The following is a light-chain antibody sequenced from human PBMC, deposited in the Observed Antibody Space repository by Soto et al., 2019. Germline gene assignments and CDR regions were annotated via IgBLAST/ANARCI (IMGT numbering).Light chain of an antibody. CDR3: QQYDNLPLT. J-gene: IGKJ4*01. Sequence: DIPMTQSPSSLPATVGDRVTITCQASQDISNYLNWYQQKQGKAPKLLIYDASNLETGVPSRLSGSGSGTDFTFTISSLQPEDIATYYCQQYDNLPLTFGGGTKVEIK. CDR2: DAS. V-gene: IGKV1-33*01. CDR1: QDISNY.